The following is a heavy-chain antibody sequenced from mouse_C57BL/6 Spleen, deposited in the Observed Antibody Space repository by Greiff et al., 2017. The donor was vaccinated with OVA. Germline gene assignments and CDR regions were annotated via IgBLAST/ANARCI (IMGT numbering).Heavy chain of an antibody. D-gene: IGHD1-1*01. CDR2: INYDGSST. V-gene: IGHV5-16*01. Sequence: EVKLMESEGGLVQPGSSMKLSCTASGFTFSDYYMAWVRHVPEKGLEWVANINYDGSSTYYLDSLKSRFIISRDNAKNILYLQMSSLKSEDTATYYCARDHYYGSGGFAYWGQGTLVTVSA. J-gene: IGHJ3*01. CDR1: GFTFSDYY. CDR3: ARDHYYGSGGFAY.